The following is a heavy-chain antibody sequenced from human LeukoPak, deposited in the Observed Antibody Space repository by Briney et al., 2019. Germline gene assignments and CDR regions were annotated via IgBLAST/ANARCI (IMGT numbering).Heavy chain of an antibody. D-gene: IGHD2-21*01. CDR3: ASLSIDDGGHIHIGYFDY. J-gene: IGHJ4*02. CDR2: ICYSGST. CDR1: GGSISSDD. Sequence: SETLSLTCTVSGGSISSDDWSWIRQPPGKGREGMGYICYSGSTNYNPSLKSRVTISVDTSKNHFSRKLSSVTAPAMAVYYCASLSIDDGGHIHIGYFDYWGQGTLVTVSS. V-gene: IGHV4-59*01.